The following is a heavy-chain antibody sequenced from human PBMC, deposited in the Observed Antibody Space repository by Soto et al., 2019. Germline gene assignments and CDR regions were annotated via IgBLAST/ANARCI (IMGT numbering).Heavy chain of an antibody. J-gene: IGHJ4*02. Sequence: ASVKVSCKASGYTFTGYYIHWVRQAPGQGLEWMGWINPNSGATNYAQKLQGWVTMTRDTSISTAYMELSRLRSDDTALYYCARAVVTTTPNFDYWGPGTLVTVSS. CDR3: ARAVVTTTPNFDY. V-gene: IGHV1-2*04. D-gene: IGHD5-12*01. CDR2: INPNSGAT. CDR1: GYTFTGYY.